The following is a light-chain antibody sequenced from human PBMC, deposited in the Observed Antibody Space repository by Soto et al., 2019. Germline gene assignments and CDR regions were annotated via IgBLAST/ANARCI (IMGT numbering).Light chain of an antibody. V-gene: IGKV1-5*03. CDR3: QQYSYFAT. Sequence: DIQMTQSPSTLSAYVGDRVTSTGRASQSISSWLTWYQQKAGQAPKLLIYKASIVESGVPSRFIGSGSGTEFTLTISSLQPDDSATYYCQQYSYFATFGQGTTVEVK. CDR2: KAS. CDR1: QSISSW. J-gene: IGKJ1*01.